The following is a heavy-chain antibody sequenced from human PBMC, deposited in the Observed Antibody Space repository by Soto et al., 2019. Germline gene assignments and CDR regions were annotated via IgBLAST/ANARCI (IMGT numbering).Heavy chain of an antibody. J-gene: IGHJ5*02. Sequence: SETLSLTCTVSGGSISSGDYYWSWIRQPPGKGLEWIGYIYYSGSTYYNPSLKSRVTISVDTSKNQFSLKLSSVTAADTAVYYCATEGGYCSGGSCSWGQGTLVTVSS. D-gene: IGHD2-15*01. CDR2: IYYSGST. CDR1: GGSISSGDYY. CDR3: ATEGGYCSGGSCS. V-gene: IGHV4-30-4*01.